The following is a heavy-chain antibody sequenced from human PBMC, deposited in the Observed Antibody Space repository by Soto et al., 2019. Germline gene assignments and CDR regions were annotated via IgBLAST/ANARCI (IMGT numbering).Heavy chain of an antibody. D-gene: IGHD1-1*01. V-gene: IGHV1-69*13. CDR2: IIPTFGTA. CDR3: ARALSRNRAFDY. Sequence: SVKVSCKASGGTFSSYAISWVRQAPGQGLEWMGGIIPTFGTANYAQKFQGRVTITADESTSTAYMELSSLRSEDTAVYYCARALSRNRAFDYWGQGTLVTVSS. J-gene: IGHJ4*02. CDR1: GGTFSSYA.